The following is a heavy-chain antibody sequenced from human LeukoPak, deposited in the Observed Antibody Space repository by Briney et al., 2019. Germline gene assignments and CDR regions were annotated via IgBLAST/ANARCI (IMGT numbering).Heavy chain of an antibody. CDR3: AREGPFWVPAANKRFDY. CDR1: GFTFSSYS. Sequence: GGSLRLSCAASGFTFSSYSMNWVRQAPGKGLEWVSSISSSSLSISSADSVTRRFTISRDNAKTSLYLQMNSLRAEDTAVYYCAREGPFWVPAANKRFDYWGQGTLVTVSS. D-gene: IGHD2-2*01. V-gene: IGHV3-21*01. J-gene: IGHJ4*02. CDR2: ISSSSLSI.